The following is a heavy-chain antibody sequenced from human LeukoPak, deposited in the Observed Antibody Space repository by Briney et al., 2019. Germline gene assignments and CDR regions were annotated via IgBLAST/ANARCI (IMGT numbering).Heavy chain of an antibody. V-gene: IGHV3-30*02. CDR2: IRYDGSNK. Sequence: GSLRLSCAASGFTFSSYGMHWVRQAPGKGLEWVSFIRYDGSNKDYADSVKGRFTISRDNSKNTLYLQMNSLRTEDTAVYYCAKVSTIATAGTHLDYWGQGTLVTVSS. CDR3: AKVSTIATAGTHLDY. D-gene: IGHD6-13*01. CDR1: GFTFSSYG. J-gene: IGHJ4*02.